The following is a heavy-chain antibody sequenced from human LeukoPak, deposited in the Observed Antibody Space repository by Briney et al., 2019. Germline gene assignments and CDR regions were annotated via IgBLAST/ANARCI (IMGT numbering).Heavy chain of an antibody. J-gene: IGHJ4*02. CDR2: IYYNGRI. D-gene: IGHD3-3*02. CDR3: ARRVGAFPTYYFDY. CDR1: GGSISNGGYY. V-gene: IGHV4-31*03. Sequence: PSETLSLTCTVSGGSISNGGYYWSWIRQHPGTGLEWLGYIYYNGRINYNPSLKSRIAISVDTSKNQFSLKLSSVTAADTAVYYCARRVGAFPTYYFDYWGQGTRVTVSS.